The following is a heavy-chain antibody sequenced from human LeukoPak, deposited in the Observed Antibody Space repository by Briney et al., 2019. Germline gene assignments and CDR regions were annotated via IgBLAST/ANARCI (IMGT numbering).Heavy chain of an antibody. D-gene: IGHD1/OR15-1a*01. Sequence: GGSPRPSCAVSGFTVSDNLLTWVRQAPGKGLECVSVLYDSGSTYYADSVKGRFTISRDNSKNTLYLQMNSLRAEDTAVYYCGRIAINANNGMDVWGQGTTVTVSS. V-gene: IGHV3-53*01. CDR1: GFTVSDNL. CDR2: LYDSGST. CDR3: GRIAINANNGMDV. J-gene: IGHJ6*02.